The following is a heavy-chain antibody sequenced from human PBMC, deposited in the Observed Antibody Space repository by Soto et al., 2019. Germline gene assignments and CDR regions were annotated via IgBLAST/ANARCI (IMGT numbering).Heavy chain of an antibody. Sequence: GGSLRLSCAASGFTFSSYGMHWVRQAPGKGLEWVAVIWYDGSNKYYADSVKGRFTISRDNSKNRLYLQMNSLRAEDTAVYYCARVDSSGWYLTDYYYYGMDVWGQGTTVTVSS. D-gene: IGHD6-19*01. CDR3: ARVDSSGWYLTDYYYYGMDV. CDR2: IWYDGSNK. J-gene: IGHJ6*02. CDR1: GFTFSSYG. V-gene: IGHV3-33*01.